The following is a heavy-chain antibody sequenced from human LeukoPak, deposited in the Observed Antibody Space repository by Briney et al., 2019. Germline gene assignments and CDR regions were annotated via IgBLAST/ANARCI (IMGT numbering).Heavy chain of an antibody. J-gene: IGHJ4*02. CDR2: ISSSGTTI. D-gene: IGHD6-19*01. V-gene: IGHV3-48*03. CDR1: GFTFSGYD. Sequence: GGFLRLSCAASGFTFSGYDMNWVRQAPGKGLEWVSYISSSGTTIYYADSVKGRFTISRDNAKNSLYLQMNSLRAEDTAVYYCARMYSSGLFDYWGQGTLVTVSS. CDR3: ARMYSSGLFDY.